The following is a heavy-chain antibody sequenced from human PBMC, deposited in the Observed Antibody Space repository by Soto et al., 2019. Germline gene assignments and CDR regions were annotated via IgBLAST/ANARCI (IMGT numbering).Heavy chain of an antibody. CDR1: GGTFSSYA. CDR3: ANSIAVAGNLREFLRLPFDY. V-gene: IGHV1-69*13. CDR2: IIPIFGTA. D-gene: IGHD6-19*01. J-gene: IGHJ4*02. Sequence: SVKVSCKASGGTFSSYAISWVRQAPGQGLEWMGGIIPIFGTANYAQKFQGRVTITADESTSTAYMELSSLRSEDTAVYYCANSIAVAGNLREFLRLPFDYWGQGTLVTVSS.